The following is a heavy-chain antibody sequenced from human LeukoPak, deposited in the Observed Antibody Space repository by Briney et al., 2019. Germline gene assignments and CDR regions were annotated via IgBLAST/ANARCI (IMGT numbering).Heavy chain of an antibody. D-gene: IGHD5-12*01. CDR1: GYTFTSYD. V-gene: IGHV7-4-1*02. J-gene: IGHJ4*02. CDR2: INTNTGNP. Sequence: ASVKVSCKASGYTFTSYDINWVRQAPGQGLEWMGWINTNTGNPTYAQGFTGRFVFSLDTSVSTAYLQISSLKAEDTAVYYCARDVGGYGELMYFDYWGQGTLVTVSS. CDR3: ARDVGGYGELMYFDY.